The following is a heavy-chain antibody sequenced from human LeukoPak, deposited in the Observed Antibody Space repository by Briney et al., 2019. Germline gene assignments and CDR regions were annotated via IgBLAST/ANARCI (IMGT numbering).Heavy chain of an antibody. CDR1: GYTFTSYD. Sequence: GASVKVSCKASGYTFTSYDINWVRQATGQGLEWMGWMNPNSGNTGYAQKFQGRVTMTRNTSMSTAYMELSSLRSEDTAVYYCARSLPRMVAGRSYGMDVWGQGTTVTVSS. CDR2: MNPNSGNT. CDR3: ARSLPRMVAGRSYGMDV. V-gene: IGHV1-8*01. J-gene: IGHJ6*02. D-gene: IGHD6-19*01.